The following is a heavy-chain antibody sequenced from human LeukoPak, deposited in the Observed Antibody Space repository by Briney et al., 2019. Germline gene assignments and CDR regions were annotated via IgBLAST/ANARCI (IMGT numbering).Heavy chain of an antibody. D-gene: IGHD2-2*01. Sequence: ASVKVSCKASGGTFSSYAISWVRQAPGQGLEWMGGIIPIFGTANYAQKFRGRVTITADESTSTAYMELSSLRSEDTAVYYCASTQDIVVVPAAGYYYYGMDVWGQGTTVTVSS. CDR2: IIPIFGTA. V-gene: IGHV1-69*13. CDR1: GGTFSSYA. J-gene: IGHJ6*02. CDR3: ASTQDIVVVPAAGYYYYGMDV.